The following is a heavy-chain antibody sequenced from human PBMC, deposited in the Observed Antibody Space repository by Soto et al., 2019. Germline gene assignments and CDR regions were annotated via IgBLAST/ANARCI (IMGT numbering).Heavy chain of an antibody. D-gene: IGHD1-20*01. V-gene: IGHV3-23*01. Sequence: EVQLLESGGGLVQPGGSLRLSCAAFGLTMSWVRQAPGKGLDWVSAISGSVGITYYADSVKGRFTISRDNSKNTLYLEMNGLRANDTAVYYCAKPHSGSNWSYEYWGQGTLVTVSS. CDR3: AKPHSGSNWSYEY. CDR2: ISGSVGIT. CDR1: GLT. J-gene: IGHJ4*02.